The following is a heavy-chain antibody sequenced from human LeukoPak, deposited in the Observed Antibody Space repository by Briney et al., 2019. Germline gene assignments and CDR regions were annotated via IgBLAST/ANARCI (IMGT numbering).Heavy chain of an antibody. V-gene: IGHV3-21*04. J-gene: IGHJ3*02. CDR1: GFPFSSYS. CDR3: ARDCFYVSGSYNAFDI. CDR2: INSSSSYI. D-gene: IGHD3-10*01. Sequence: GSLRLSFAASGFPFSSYSMNWVRPAPGTGLEWVSSINSSSSYIYYSDSVKGRFTISRDNAQHSLFLQMNRLRAEHPAVYYCARDCFYVSGSYNAFDIWGQGTMVTVSS.